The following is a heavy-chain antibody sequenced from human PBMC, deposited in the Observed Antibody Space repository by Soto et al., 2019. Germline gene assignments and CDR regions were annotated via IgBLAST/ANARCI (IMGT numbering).Heavy chain of an antibody. CDR1: GYTFTTYY. CDR2: INPTGDVT. J-gene: IGHJ3*01. V-gene: IGHV1-46*03. D-gene: IGHD5-12*01. CDR3: TGDEANGYEDAYDF. Sequence: ASVKVSCKASGYTFTTYYIHWVRQAPGQGLEWMGIINPTGDVTIYAQKFQGRVTVTRDTSTSTVYMELNSLTSEDTAVYYCTGDEANGYEDAYDFWGQGTMVTVSS.